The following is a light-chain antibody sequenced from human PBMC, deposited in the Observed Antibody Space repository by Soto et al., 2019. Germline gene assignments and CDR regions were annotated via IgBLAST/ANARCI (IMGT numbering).Light chain of an antibody. CDR3: QQYNYWLPRT. CDR2: GAT. V-gene: IGKV3-15*01. Sequence: EVVMTQSPATLSVSPGERATLSCRASQTINSNLAWYQQKPGQAPRLLIHGATTRATGTPGRFSGSGSGTEFTLTISSLQSEDIAVYYCQQYNYWLPRTFGQGTKADIK. J-gene: IGKJ1*01. CDR1: QTINSN.